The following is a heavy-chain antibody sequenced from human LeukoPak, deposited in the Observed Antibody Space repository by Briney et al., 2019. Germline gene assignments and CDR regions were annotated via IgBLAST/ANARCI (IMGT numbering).Heavy chain of an antibody. CDR2: IYSAGAT. J-gene: IGHJ3*02. Sequence: SGGSLRLSCAASGFSFNTYAMNWVRQAPGKGLEWVSSIYSAGATHYAESVKGRFTISRDNSKNTLYLQMNSLRAEDMAVYYCARIEWERLGRAFDIWGQGTMVTVSS. CDR1: GFSFNTYA. V-gene: IGHV3-53*01. D-gene: IGHD1-26*01. CDR3: ARIEWERLGRAFDI.